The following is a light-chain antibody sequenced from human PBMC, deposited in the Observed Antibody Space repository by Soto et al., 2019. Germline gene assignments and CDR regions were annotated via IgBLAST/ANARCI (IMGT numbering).Light chain of an antibody. CDR1: QGINSY. CDR3: QQLNSYPRT. V-gene: IGKV1-9*01. Sequence: DIQLTQSPSVLSASVGDRVTITCRASQGINSYLAWYQQKPGKVPKLLIYAASTLHSGVPSRFSGSGSGTEFTLTISSLLPEDFATYYCQQLNSYPRTFGQGTKVDIK. CDR2: AAS. J-gene: IGKJ1*01.